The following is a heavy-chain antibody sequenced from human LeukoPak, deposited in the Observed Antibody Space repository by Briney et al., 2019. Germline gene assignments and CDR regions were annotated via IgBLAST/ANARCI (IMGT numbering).Heavy chain of an antibody. CDR3: ARVRGQQLVLD. CDR2: IYHSGTT. V-gene: IGHV4-38-2*02. J-gene: IGHJ4*02. D-gene: IGHD6-13*01. Sequence: SETLSLTCTVSGYSISSGYYWTWIRQPPGKGLAWIGTIYHSGTTYYNPSLKSRVTISVDTSKNQFSLRLSSVTAADTAVYYCARVRGQQLVLDWGQGTLVTVSS. CDR1: GYSISSGYY.